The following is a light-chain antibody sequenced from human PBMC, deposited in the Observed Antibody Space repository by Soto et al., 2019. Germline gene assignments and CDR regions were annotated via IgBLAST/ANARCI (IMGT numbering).Light chain of an antibody. CDR1: QNVYNN. CDR2: DAS. J-gene: IGKJ4*01. Sequence: EIVMTQSPATLSVSPGEGATLSCNASQNVYNNLAWYQQRPGQPPRLLIYDASTRATGISARFSGSGYGTEFTLTISSLQSEDFAVYFCQQCRNWPLTFGGGTKVDIK. CDR3: QQCRNWPLT. V-gene: IGKV3-15*01.